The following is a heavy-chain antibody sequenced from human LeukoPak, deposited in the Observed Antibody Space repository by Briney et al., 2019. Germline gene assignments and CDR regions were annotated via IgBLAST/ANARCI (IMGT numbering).Heavy chain of an antibody. V-gene: IGHV3-74*03. D-gene: IGHD2-15*01. CDR3: ARAAGGHFDY. J-gene: IGHJ4*02. CDR1: GFTFSRYW. CDR2: ISPDGSTT. Sequence: QPGGSLRLSCAASGFTFSRYWMHWVRHAPGKGLMGVSRISPDGSTTLYADSVKGRFTISRDNPKNTLYLQMNSLGAEDTALYYCARAAGGHFDYWGQGTLVTVSS.